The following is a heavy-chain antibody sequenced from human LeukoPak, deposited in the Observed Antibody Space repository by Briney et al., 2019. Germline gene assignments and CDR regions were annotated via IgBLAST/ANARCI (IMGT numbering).Heavy chain of an antibody. CDR3: AREGSSGWPFGDY. J-gene: IGHJ4*02. CDR1: GFTFSSYS. Sequence: GGSLRLSCAASGFTFSSYSMNWVRQAPGKGLEWVSSISSSSSYIYYADSVKGRFTISRDNAKNSLYLQMNSLKAEDTAVYYCAREGSSGWPFGDYWGQGTLVTVSS. D-gene: IGHD6-19*01. V-gene: IGHV3-21*01. CDR2: ISSSSSYI.